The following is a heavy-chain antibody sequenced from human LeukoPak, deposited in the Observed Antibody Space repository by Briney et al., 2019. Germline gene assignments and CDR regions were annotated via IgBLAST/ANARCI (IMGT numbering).Heavy chain of an antibody. D-gene: IGHD1-26*01. J-gene: IGHJ3*02. CDR2: ISAYNGNT. CDR3: ARARKWELLAWAFDI. V-gene: IGHV1-18*01. CDR1: GYTFTSYG. Sequence: ASVKVSCKASGYTFTSYGISWVRQAPGQGLEWMGWISAYNGNTNYAQKLQGRVTMTTDTSTSTAYMELRSLRSDDTAVYYCARARKWELLAWAFDIWGQGTMVTVSS.